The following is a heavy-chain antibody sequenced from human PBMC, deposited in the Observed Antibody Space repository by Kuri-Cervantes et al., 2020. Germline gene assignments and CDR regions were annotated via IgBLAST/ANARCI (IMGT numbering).Heavy chain of an antibody. Sequence: ASVKVSCKASGYTFTSYDINWVRQATGQGLEWMGWMNPNSGNTGYAQKFQGRVTMTRNTSISTAYMELSSLRSEDTAVYYCARGRHEESPVGGDYYYGMDVWGQGTTVTCSS. CDR3: ARGRHEESPVGGDYYYGMDV. CDR1: GYTFTSYD. J-gene: IGHJ6*02. V-gene: IGHV1-8*01. CDR2: MNPNSGNT. D-gene: IGHD1-26*01.